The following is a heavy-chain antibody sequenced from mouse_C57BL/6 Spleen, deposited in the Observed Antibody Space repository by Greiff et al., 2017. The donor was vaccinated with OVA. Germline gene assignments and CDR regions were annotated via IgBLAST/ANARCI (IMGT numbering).Heavy chain of an antibody. Sequence: EVQLQQSGPELVKPGASVKISCKASGYTFTDYYMNWVKQSHGKSLEWIGDINPNNGGTSYNQKFKGKATLTVDKSSSTAYMELRSLTSEDSAVYYCARLLRPDYWGQGTTLTVSS. CDR2: INPNNGGT. CDR1: GYTFTDYY. D-gene: IGHD1-2*01. CDR3: ARLLRPDY. J-gene: IGHJ2*01. V-gene: IGHV1-26*01.